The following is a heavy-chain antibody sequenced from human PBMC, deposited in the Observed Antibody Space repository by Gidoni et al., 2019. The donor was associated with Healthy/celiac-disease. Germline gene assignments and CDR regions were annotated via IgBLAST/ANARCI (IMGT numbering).Heavy chain of an antibody. CDR3: AKEPIAAAIYYFDY. CDR2: IIGSGGST. CDR1: GFTFSSYA. D-gene: IGHD6-13*01. V-gene: IGHV3-23*01. Sequence: EVQLLEYGGGLVQPGGSLRLSCAASGFTFSSYATSWVRQAPGKGLEGVSAIIGSGGSTYYADSVKCRFTISRDNSKNTLYLQMNSLRAEDTAVYYCAKEPIAAAIYYFDYWGQGTLVTVSS. J-gene: IGHJ4*02.